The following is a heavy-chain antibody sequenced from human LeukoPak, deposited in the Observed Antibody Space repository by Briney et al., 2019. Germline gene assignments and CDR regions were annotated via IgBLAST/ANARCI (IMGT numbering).Heavy chain of an antibody. CDR3: ASNDFNWFDP. Sequence: GGSLRLSCAASGFTFSSYAMHWVRQAPGKGLEWVAVISYDGSNKYYADSVKGRFTISRDNAKNSLYLQMNSLRAEDTAVYYCASNDFNWFDPWGQGTLVTVSS. V-gene: IGHV3-30-3*01. D-gene: IGHD3-3*01. CDR2: ISYDGSNK. J-gene: IGHJ5*02. CDR1: GFTFSSYA.